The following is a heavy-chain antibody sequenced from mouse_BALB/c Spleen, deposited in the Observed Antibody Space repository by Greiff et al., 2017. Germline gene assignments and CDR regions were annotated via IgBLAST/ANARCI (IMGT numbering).Heavy chain of an antibody. CDR1: GFTFTDYY. CDR2: IRNKANGYTT. J-gene: IGHJ2*01. Sequence: EVQLVESGGGLVQPGGSLRLSCATSGFTFTDYYMSWVRQPPGKALEWLGFIRNKANGYTTESSASVKGRFTISRDNSQSILYLQMNTLRAEDSATYCCARDRKGRGYFDYWGQGTTLTVSS. D-gene: IGHD3-3*01. CDR3: ARDRKGRGYFDY. V-gene: IGHV7-3*02.